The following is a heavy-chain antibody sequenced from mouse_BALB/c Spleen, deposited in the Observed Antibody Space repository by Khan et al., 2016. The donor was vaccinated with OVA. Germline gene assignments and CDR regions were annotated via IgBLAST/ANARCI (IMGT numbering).Heavy chain of an antibody. CDR3: ARSNDYDSSPYALDY. J-gene: IGHJ4*01. V-gene: IGHV1S41*01. CDR2: ISPGSGSA. D-gene: IGHD1-1*01. Sequence: DLVKPGASVKLSCKASGYTFTSYWINWIKQRPGQGLEWIGHISPGSGSAYYNELFKGKATLTVDTSSSTAYFLLNSLSSEDAAVYFCARSNDYDSSPYALDYWGQGTSVTVSS. CDR1: GYTFTSYW.